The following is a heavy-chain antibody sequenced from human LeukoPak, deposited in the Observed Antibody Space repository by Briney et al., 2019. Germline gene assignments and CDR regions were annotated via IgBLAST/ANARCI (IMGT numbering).Heavy chain of an antibody. CDR2: ISSSSSYI. V-gene: IGHV3-21*01. D-gene: IGHD1-26*01. Sequence: PGGSLRLSCAVSGLTFSNYAMTWVRQAPGKGLEWVSSISSSSSYIYYADSVKGRFTISRDNAKNSLYLQMNSLRAEDTAVYYCARDAGGVGATGGEGYWGQGTLVTVSS. J-gene: IGHJ4*02. CDR1: GLTFSNYA. CDR3: ARDAGGVGATGGEGY.